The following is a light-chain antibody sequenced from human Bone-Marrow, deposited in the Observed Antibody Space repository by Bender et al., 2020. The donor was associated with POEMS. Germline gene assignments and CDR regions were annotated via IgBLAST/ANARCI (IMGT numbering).Light chain of an antibody. J-gene: IGLJ2*01. V-gene: IGLV2-14*01. CDR3: SSYTSSSTVV. Sequence: QSALTQPASVSGSPGQSITISCTGTSSDVGGYNYVSWYQQHPGKAPKLMIYDVSNRPSGVSKRFSGSKSGNSASLTISELQAEDEADYYCSSYTSSSTVVFGAGTKLTVL. CDR1: SSDVGGYNY. CDR2: DVS.